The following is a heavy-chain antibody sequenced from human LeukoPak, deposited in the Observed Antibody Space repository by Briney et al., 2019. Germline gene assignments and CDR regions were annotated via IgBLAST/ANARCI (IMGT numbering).Heavy chain of an antibody. Sequence: ASVKVSCKASGYTFSSYDINWVRQATGQGLEWMGRMNPNSGNTGYAQKFQGRVTMTRNTSISTAYMELSSLRSEDAAVYYCARGPRGEGARSDYWGQGTLVTVSS. CDR3: ARGPRGEGARSDY. V-gene: IGHV1-8*01. CDR2: MNPNSGNT. J-gene: IGHJ4*02. D-gene: IGHD3-3*01. CDR1: GYTFSSYD.